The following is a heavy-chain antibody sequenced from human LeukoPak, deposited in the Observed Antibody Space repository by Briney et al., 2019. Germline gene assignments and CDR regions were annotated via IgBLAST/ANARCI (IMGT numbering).Heavy chain of an antibody. Sequence: SVKVSCKASGGTFSSYAISWVRQAPGQGLEWMGRIIPILGIANYAQKFQGRVTITADKSTSTAYMELSSLRSEDTAVYYCARDLIPGYSYGFFDYWGQGTLVTVSS. D-gene: IGHD5-18*01. J-gene: IGHJ4*02. CDR1: GGTFSSYA. CDR3: ARDLIPGYSYGFFDY. CDR2: IIPILGIA. V-gene: IGHV1-69*04.